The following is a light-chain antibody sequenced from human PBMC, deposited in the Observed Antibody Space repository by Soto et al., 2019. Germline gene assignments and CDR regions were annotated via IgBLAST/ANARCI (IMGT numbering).Light chain of an antibody. J-gene: IGLJ2*01. Sequence: QSALTQPASVSGSPGQSITISCTGTSSDVGGYDSVSWYQQHPGKAPKLMIYDVNNRPSGVSTRFSASKSGNTASLTISGLQTEDGADYYCRSYTSSSTLGFGGGTKLTVL. CDR1: SSDVGGYDS. CDR2: DVN. CDR3: RSYTSSSTLG. V-gene: IGLV2-14*03.